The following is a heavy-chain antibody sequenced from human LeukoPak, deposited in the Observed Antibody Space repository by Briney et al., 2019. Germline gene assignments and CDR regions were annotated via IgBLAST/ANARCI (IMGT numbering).Heavy chain of an antibody. CDR2: IYYSGST. CDR3: ARHEAFLDRGVFDY. V-gene: IGHV4-59*08. Sequence: SETLSLTCTVSGGSISSYYWSWIRQPPGKGLEWIGYIYYSGSTNYNPSLKSRVTISVDTSKNQFSLKLSSVTAADTAVCYCARHEAFLDRGVFDYWGQGTLVTVSS. J-gene: IGHJ4*02. CDR1: GGSISSYY. D-gene: IGHD3-10*01.